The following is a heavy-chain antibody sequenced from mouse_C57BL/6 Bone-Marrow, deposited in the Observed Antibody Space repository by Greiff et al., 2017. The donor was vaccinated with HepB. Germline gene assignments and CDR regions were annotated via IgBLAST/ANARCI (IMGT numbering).Heavy chain of an antibody. CDR2: IYPGSGST. Sequence: VQLQQPGAELVKPGASVKMSCKASGYTFTSYWITWVKQRPGQGLEWIGDIYPGSGSTNYNEKFKSKATLTVDTSSSTAYMQLSSLTSEDSAVYYCANYYYGSSYEAMDYWGQGTSVTVSS. D-gene: IGHD1-1*01. CDR1: GYTFTSYW. V-gene: IGHV1-55*01. CDR3: ANYYYGSSYEAMDY. J-gene: IGHJ4*01.